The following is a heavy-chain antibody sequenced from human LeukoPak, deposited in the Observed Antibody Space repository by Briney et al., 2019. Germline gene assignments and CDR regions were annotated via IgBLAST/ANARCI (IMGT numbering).Heavy chain of an antibody. D-gene: IGHD2-15*01. Sequence: GGSLRLSCAASGFTVSSNYMSWVRQAPGKGLEWVSVIYSGGSTYYADSVKGRFTISRDNSKNTLYLQMNSLRAEDTAVYYCAREGPGVDYYGMDVWGQGTTVTVSS. V-gene: IGHV3-66*01. CDR2: IYSGGST. CDR3: AREGPGVDYYGMDV. CDR1: GFTVSSNY. J-gene: IGHJ6*02.